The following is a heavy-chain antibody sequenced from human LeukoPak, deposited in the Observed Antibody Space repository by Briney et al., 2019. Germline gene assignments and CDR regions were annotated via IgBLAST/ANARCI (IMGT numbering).Heavy chain of an antibody. Sequence: GGSLRLSCAASGFTFSSYWMSWVRQAPGKGLEWVANIKQDGSEKYYVDSVKGRFTISRDNAENSLYLQMNSLRAEDTAVYYCARDGDVLLWFGESGNYFDYWGQGTLVTVSS. CDR2: IKQDGSEK. CDR1: GFTFSSYW. J-gene: IGHJ4*02. CDR3: ARDGDVLLWFGESGNYFDY. V-gene: IGHV3-7*01. D-gene: IGHD3-10*01.